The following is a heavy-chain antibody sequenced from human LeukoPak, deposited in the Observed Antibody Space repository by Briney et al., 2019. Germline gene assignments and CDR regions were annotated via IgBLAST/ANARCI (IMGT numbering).Heavy chain of an antibody. CDR3: ARGVVATF. CDR1: GFNFSSYW. J-gene: IGHJ6*04. Sequence: PGGSLRLSCAASGFNFSSYWMNWVRQAPGKGLEWLANIKQDGSEKYYVDSLKGRFTIPRDNAKNSLYLQMNSLRAEDTAVYYCARGVVATFWGKGTTVTVSS. V-gene: IGHV3-7*04. D-gene: IGHD5-12*01. CDR2: IKQDGSEK.